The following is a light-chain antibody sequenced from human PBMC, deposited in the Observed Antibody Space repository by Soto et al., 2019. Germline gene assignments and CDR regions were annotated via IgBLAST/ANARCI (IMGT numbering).Light chain of an antibody. CDR2: AVN. CDR1: SSDIGAYDY. J-gene: IGLJ1*01. CDR3: SSFTTTRTHV. V-gene: IGLV2-14*01. Sequence: QSSLTQPASRSGSPGQSITISCTGTSSDIGAYDYGSWFHQHPGKAPKLMISAVNNRPSVVSNRFSGSKSGNTAYLNISRLQVEDEADYFRSSFTTTRTHVFGTGTKVTAL.